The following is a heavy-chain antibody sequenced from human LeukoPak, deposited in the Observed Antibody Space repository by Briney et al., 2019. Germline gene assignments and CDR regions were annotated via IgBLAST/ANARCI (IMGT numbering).Heavy chain of an antibody. V-gene: IGHV1-2*02. J-gene: IGHJ3*02. CDR3: ARDHFRLLWFGEPGAFDI. Sequence: ASVKVSCKASGYTFTGYYMHWVRQAPGQGLEWMGSINPNSGGTNYAQKFQGRVTMTRDTSISTAYMELSRLRSDGTAVYYCARDHFRLLWFGEPGAFDIWGQGTMVTVSS. D-gene: IGHD3-10*01. CDR1: GYTFTGYY. CDR2: INPNSGGT.